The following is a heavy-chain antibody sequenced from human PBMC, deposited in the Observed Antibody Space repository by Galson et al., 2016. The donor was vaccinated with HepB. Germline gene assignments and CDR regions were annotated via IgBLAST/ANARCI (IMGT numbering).Heavy chain of an antibody. Sequence: LSLTCAVSGGSISSYYWSWIRQPPGKGLERIGYIYYSGSINYNPSLKRRVTISVDTSKNQFSLNLSSVTAADTAVYYGARHRGAARPTNPFDYWGQGTLVTVSS. CDR2: IYYSGSI. CDR1: GGSISSYY. J-gene: IGHJ4*02. V-gene: IGHV4-59*08. D-gene: IGHD6-6*01. CDR3: ARHRGAARPTNPFDY.